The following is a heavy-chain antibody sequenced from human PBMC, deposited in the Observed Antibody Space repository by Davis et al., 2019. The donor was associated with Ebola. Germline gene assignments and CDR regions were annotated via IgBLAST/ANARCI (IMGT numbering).Heavy chain of an antibody. CDR1: GFTFSSYW. V-gene: IGHV3-7*03. D-gene: IGHD2-15*01. CDR3: ARGSWDIVVVVAATPVDY. Sequence: PGGSLRLSCAASGFTFSSYWMSWVRQAPGKGLEWVANIKQDGSEKYYVDSVKGRFTISRDNAKNSLYLQMNSLRAEDTAVYYCARGSWDIVVVVAATPVDYWGQGTLVTVSS. J-gene: IGHJ4*02. CDR2: IKQDGSEK.